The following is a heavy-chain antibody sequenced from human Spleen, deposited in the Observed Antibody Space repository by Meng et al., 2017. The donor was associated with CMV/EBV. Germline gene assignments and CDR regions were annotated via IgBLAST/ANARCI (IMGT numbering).Heavy chain of an antibody. D-gene: IGHD2-21*01. J-gene: IGHJ5*02. V-gene: IGHV4-31*03. CDR2: IYYSGST. CDR1: GGFISGGGHY. CDR3: ARVIGNWFDA. Sequence: LTCTVSGGFISGGGHYWSWIRQVPGKGLEWIGYIYYSGSTYYKPSLKSRVTISVDTSKNQFSLRLSPVTAADTAVYYCARVIGNWFDAWGQGALVTVSS.